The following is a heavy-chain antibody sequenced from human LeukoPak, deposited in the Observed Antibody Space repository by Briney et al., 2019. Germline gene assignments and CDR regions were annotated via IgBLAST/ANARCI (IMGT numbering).Heavy chain of an antibody. CDR3: AKDQGGAYYYDSSAYSY. CDR2: ISGNGGST. V-gene: IGHV3-23*01. D-gene: IGHD3-22*01. CDR1: GFTFKSYA. Sequence: GGSLRLSCAASGFTFKSYAMSWVRQAPGKGLEWVSAISGNGGSTYYADSVKGRFTISRDNSMNTLYLQMNGLRAEDTAVYYCAKDQGGAYYYDSSAYSYWGQGTLVTVSS. J-gene: IGHJ4*02.